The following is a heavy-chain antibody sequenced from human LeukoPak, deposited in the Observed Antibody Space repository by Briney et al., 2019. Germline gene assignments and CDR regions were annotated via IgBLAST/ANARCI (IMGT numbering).Heavy chain of an antibody. Sequence: PSETLSLTCAVYGGSFSGYYWSWIRQPPGKGLEWIGYIYYSGSTNYNPSLKSRVTISVDTSKNQFSLKLSSVTAADTAVYYCAGDQGSSSWSLFDYWGQGTLVTVSS. J-gene: IGHJ4*02. CDR3: AGDQGSSSWSLFDY. V-gene: IGHV4-59*01. D-gene: IGHD6-13*01. CDR2: IYYSGST. CDR1: GGSFSGYY.